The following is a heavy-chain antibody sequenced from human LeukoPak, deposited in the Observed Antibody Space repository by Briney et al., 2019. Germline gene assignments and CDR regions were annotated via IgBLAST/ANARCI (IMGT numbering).Heavy chain of an antibody. CDR3: AKGSGSSGWNDLLGVVDY. V-gene: IGHV3-30*18. D-gene: IGHD6-19*01. CDR1: GFAFSTYG. J-gene: IGHJ4*02. CDR2: LSFDGSSE. Sequence: GGSLRLSCAASGFAFSTYGIHWDRQAPGKGLAWVAVLSFDGSSEYYADSVKGRFTVSRDNSKNTLYLQMNSLRDEDTAVYYCAKGSGSSGWNDLLGVVDYWGQGTLVTVSS.